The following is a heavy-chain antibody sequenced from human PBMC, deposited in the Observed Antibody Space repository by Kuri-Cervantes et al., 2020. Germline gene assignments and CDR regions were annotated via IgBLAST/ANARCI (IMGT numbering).Heavy chain of an antibody. V-gene: IGHV3-30*01. Sequence: GESLKISCAASGFTFSSYAMHWVRQAPGKGLEWLAVISYDGSNKYYADSVKGRFTISRDSSKNTLYLQMNSLRAEDTAAYYCARRASSSDAFDIWGQGTVVTVSS. CDR1: GFTFSSYA. CDR3: ARRASSSDAFDI. CDR2: ISYDGSNK. D-gene: IGHD6-6*01. J-gene: IGHJ3*02.